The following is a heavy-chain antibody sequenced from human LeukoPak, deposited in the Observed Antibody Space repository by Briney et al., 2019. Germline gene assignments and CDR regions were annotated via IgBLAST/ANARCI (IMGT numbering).Heavy chain of an antibody. D-gene: IGHD3-10*01. CDR1: GFTFDDYG. Sequence: PGGSLRLSCAASGFTFDDYGMSWVRQAPGKGLEWVSGINWNGGSTGYADSVKGRFTISRDNAKNSLYLQMNSLRAEDTALYHCARDHYYGSGSYYNDYWGQGTLVTVSS. CDR3: ARDHYYGSGSYYNDY. CDR2: INWNGGST. J-gene: IGHJ4*02. V-gene: IGHV3-20*01.